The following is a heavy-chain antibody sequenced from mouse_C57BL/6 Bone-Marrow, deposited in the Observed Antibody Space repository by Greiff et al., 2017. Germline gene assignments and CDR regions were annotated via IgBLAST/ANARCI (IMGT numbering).Heavy chain of an antibody. Sequence: VMLVESGPGLVAPSQSLSITCTVSGFSLTSYAISWVRQPPGKGLEWLGVIWTGGGTNYNSALKSRLSISKDNSKSQVFLKMNSLQTDDTARYYCARNSPPAGSSPYWYFDVWGTGTTVTVSS. CDR1: GFSLTSYA. V-gene: IGHV2-9-1*01. D-gene: IGHD1-1*01. CDR3: ARNSPPAGSSPYWYFDV. CDR2: IWTGGGT. J-gene: IGHJ1*03.